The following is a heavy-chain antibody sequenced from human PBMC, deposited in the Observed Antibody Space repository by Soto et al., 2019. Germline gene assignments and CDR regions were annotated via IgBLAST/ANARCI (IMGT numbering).Heavy chain of an antibody. CDR1: GFPFSSYN. CDR2: ISYRSNYI. CDR3: ARDYDSSGYCTWPLA. J-gene: IGHJ5*02. D-gene: IGHD3-22*01. V-gene: IGHV3-21*01. Sequence: GGSLRLSCVGSGFPFSSYNMNWVRQAPGKGLEWVSSISYRSNYIYYADSVKGRFTISRDNAENSLYLQMHSLRAEDTAVYYCARDYDSSGYCTWPLAWGQGTLVTVSS.